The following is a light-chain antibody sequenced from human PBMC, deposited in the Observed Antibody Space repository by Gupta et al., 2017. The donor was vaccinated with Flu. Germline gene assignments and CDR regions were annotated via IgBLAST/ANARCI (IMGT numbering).Light chain of an antibody. V-gene: IGLV3-21*02. CDR3: QLWAGGSDYPGV. J-gene: IGLJ3*02. Sequence: SFVLTQPPSMSVSTGQTARILCGGTNITSKSVHWYQQKPGQAPVVVVFVDSDRTAGIPVRFSGSKSGNTATLSISRVVAGDEAAYYCQLWAGGSDYPGVFGGGTQLSVL. CDR1: NITSKS. CDR2: VDS.